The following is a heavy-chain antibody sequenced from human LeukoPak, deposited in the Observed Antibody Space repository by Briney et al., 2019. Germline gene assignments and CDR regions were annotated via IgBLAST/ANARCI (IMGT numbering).Heavy chain of an antibody. D-gene: IGHD2-2*01. J-gene: IGHJ4*02. V-gene: IGHV3-21*01. CDR3: ATQATRIVVVPAAIDY. Sequence: KPGGSLRLSCAASGFTFSAYSMNWVRQAPGKGLEWVSSISSSSNYIYYADSVKGRFTISRDNAKNSLYLQMNSLRAEDTAVYYCATQATRIVVVPAAIDYWGQGTLVTVSS. CDR2: ISSSSNYI. CDR1: GFTFSAYS.